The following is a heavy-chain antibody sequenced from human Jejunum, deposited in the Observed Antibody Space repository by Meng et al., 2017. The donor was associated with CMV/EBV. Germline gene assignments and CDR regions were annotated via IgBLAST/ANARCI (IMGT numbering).Heavy chain of an antibody. CDR3: AGVVRGSRSYCLGD. CDR1: GFSFSGCW. J-gene: IGHJ4*02. Sequence: SGFSFSGCWMFWVRRPPGTGQGWVSCMDSGGSTMYYANSVKDRFAITRDNTKNTQYLQMNSLRAEDTAVYYYAGVVRGSRSYCLGDWGQGALVTVSS. V-gene: IGHV3-48*03. D-gene: IGHD3-10*01. CDR2: MDSGGSTM.